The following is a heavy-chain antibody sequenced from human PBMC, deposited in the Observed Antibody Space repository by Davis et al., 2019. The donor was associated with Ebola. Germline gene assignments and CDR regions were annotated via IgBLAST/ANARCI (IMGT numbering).Heavy chain of an antibody. J-gene: IGHJ6*02. V-gene: IGHV1-18*01. Sequence: ASVKVSCKASGYTFTSSGISWPRQAPGQGLEWMGWLSAYNGNTNYAKKLHGRVTMTTDTSTSTAYMELRSLRSDDPAVYYCARDYYGSGSYRGSVYYGMDVWGQGTTVTVSS. CDR3: ARDYYGSGSYRGSVYYGMDV. D-gene: IGHD3-10*01. CDR1: GYTFTSSG. CDR2: LSAYNGNT.